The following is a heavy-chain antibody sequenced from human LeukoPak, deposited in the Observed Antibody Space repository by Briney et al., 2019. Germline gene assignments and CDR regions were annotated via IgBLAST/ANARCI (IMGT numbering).Heavy chain of an antibody. V-gene: IGHV4-34*01. CDR2: INHSGTT. CDR3: ARGWITFGGVITN. J-gene: IGHJ4*02. CDR1: GGSFSGYY. Sequence: SETLSLTCAVYGGSFSGYYRSWIRQSPGKGLEWIGEINHSGTTDYNPSLKSRVTISVDTSKNQFSLKLSSVTAADTAVYYCARGWITFGGVITNWGQGTLVTVSS. D-gene: IGHD3-16*02.